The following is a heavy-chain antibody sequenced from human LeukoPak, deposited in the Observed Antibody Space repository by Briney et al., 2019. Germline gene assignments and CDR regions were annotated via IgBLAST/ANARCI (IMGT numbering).Heavy chain of an antibody. Sequence: SVKVSCKASGGTFSNYAINWVRQAPGQGLEWMGGIAPLFGTTNYAQRFQGRVTITTDESTSSAYMELSSLRSHDTAVYYCARAGYSSEGFDYWGQGTLVTVSS. CDR1: GGTFSNYA. CDR2: IAPLFGTT. J-gene: IGHJ4*02. V-gene: IGHV1-69*05. CDR3: ARAGYSSEGFDY. D-gene: IGHD6-19*01.